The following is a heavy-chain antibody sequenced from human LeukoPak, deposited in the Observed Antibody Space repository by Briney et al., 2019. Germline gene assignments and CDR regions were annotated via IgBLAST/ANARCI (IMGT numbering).Heavy chain of an antibody. D-gene: IGHD2/OR15-2a*01. Sequence: GGSLRLSCAASGFTFDNYAMHWVRQAPGKGLEWVSLISGDGGSTYYADSVKGRFTISRDNSKNSLYLQMNSLGTEDTALYYCATSDFAAHFDYWGQGTLVTVSS. J-gene: IGHJ4*02. CDR3: ATSDFAAHFDY. V-gene: IGHV3-43*02. CDR2: ISGDGGST. CDR1: GFTFDNYA.